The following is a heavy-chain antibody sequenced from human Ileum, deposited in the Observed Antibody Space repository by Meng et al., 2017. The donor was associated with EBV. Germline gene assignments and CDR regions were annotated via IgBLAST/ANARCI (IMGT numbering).Heavy chain of an antibody. D-gene: IGHD2-21*01. CDR2: IYNSGST. Sequence: QGKLQESGLGLVKPSQTLPLTCTVSGGSISSGDYYWSWIRQPPGKGLEWIGYIYNSGSTYYNPSLKSRVTISVDTSKNQFSLKLRFVTAADTAVYYCAREGRSHQVGVSVYWGQGNLVTVSS. V-gene: IGHV4-30-4*01. CDR3: AREGRSHQVGVSVY. J-gene: IGHJ4*02. CDR1: GGSISSGDYY.